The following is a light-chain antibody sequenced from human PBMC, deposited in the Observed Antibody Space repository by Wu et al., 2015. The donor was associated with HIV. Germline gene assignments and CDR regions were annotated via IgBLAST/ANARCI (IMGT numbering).Light chain of an antibody. CDR1: QSVSNY. CDR3: QHRSDWPPT. CDR2: GAS. V-gene: IGKV3-11*01. J-gene: IGKJ4*01. Sequence: EIVLTQSPAILSLFPGERATLSCRASQSVSNYVAWYQQKPGQAPKLLIYGASRRATGIPLRFSGSGSGTDFTLTINSLEPEDFAVYYCQHRSDWPPTFAGGTKVEIK.